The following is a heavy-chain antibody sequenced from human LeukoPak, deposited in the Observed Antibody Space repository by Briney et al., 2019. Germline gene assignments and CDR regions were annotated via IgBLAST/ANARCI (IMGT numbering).Heavy chain of an antibody. CDR2: INAGNGDT. Sequence: ASVKVSCKASGYTFTRYVVHWVRQTPGQRLEWMGWINAGNGDTKYSQSFQGRVTITRDTSVSTAYMEVSGLRSEDTTVYYCARAPRSGWYWDYWGQGTLVTVSS. D-gene: IGHD6-19*01. CDR1: GYTFTRYV. CDR3: ARAPRSGWYWDY. V-gene: IGHV1-3*01. J-gene: IGHJ4*02.